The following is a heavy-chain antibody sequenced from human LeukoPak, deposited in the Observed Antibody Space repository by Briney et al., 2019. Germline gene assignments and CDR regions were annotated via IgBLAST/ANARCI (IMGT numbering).Heavy chain of an antibody. CDR3: AMGVDRSSWYLFDY. Sequence: GASVKVSCKLSGDTLSDLSIHWVRQPPGKGLEWMGGFDPEDGETVYAQKFQGRVTVTEDTSTDTAYMEVTNLRSDDTAVYYCAMGVDRSSWYLFDYWGQGALVTVSS. CDR2: FDPEDGET. V-gene: IGHV1-24*01. J-gene: IGHJ4*02. CDR1: GDTLSDLS. D-gene: IGHD6-13*01.